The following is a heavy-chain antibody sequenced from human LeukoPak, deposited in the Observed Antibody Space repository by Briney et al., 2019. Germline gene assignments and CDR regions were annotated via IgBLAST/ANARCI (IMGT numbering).Heavy chain of an antibody. V-gene: IGHV4-39*01. CDR1: GGSISSSSYS. CDR2: IYYSGST. CDR3: ARDSSWFDY. Sequence: SETLSLTCTVSGGSISSSSYSWGWIRQPPGKGLEWIGSIYYSGSTYYNPSLKSRVTISVDTSKNQFSLKLSSVTAADTAVYYCARDSSWFDYWGQGTLVTVSS. D-gene: IGHD6-13*01. J-gene: IGHJ4*02.